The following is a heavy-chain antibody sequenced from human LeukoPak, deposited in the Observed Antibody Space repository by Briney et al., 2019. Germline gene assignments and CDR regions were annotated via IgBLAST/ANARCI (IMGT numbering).Heavy chain of an antibody. D-gene: IGHD3-22*01. CDR1: GGTFSSYA. CDR2: IIPIFGTA. CDR3: ARDKVRVSWFDP. Sequence: ASVKVSCKASGGTFSSYAISWVRQAPGQGLEWMGRIIPIFGTANYAQKFQGRVTITTDESTCTAYMELSSLRSGDTAVYYCARDKVRVSWFDPWGQGTLVTVSS. V-gene: IGHV1-69*05. J-gene: IGHJ5*02.